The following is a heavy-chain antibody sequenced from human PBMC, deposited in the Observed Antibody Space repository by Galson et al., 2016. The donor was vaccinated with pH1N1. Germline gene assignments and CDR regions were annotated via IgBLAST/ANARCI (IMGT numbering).Heavy chain of an antibody. D-gene: IGHD4-17*01. Sequence: QSGAEVKKPGESLKISCKASGYRFTSYWIAWVRQVPGKGLEWVGVVNPGGSTIRYGPPFQGQVTISSDKSINTAYLQWISLKASDTATYYCARQYDFGAYRGNAFDIWGQGTMVIVSS. CDR1: GYRFTSYW. CDR3: ARQYDFGAYRGNAFDI. J-gene: IGHJ3*02. CDR2: VNPGGSTI. V-gene: IGHV5-51*03.